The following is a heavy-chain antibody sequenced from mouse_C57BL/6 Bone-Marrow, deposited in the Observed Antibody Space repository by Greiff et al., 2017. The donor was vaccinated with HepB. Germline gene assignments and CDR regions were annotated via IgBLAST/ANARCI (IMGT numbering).Heavy chain of an antibody. D-gene: IGHD1-1*01. J-gene: IGHJ3*01. CDR3: ARGAYYYGSSPFAY. CDR2: IHPNSGST. CDR1: GYTFTSYW. Sequence: QVQLQQPGAELVKPGASVKLSCKASGYTFTSYWMHWVKQRPGQGLEWIGMIHPNSGSTNYNEKFKSKATLTVDKSSSTAYMQLSSLTSEDSAVYYGARGAYYYGSSPFAYWGQGTLVTVSA. V-gene: IGHV1-64*01.